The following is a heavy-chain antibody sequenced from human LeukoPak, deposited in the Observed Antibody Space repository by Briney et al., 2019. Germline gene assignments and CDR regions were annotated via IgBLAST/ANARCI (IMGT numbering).Heavy chain of an antibody. CDR1: GGSISSYY. Sequence: PSQTLSLTCTVSGGSISSYYWSWIRQPPGKGLEWIGYIYYSGSTNYNPSLKSRVTISVDTSKNQFSLKLSSVTAADTAVYYCARGGLYYDILTGYYGHNAFDIWGQGTMVTVSS. V-gene: IGHV4-59*01. CDR3: ARGGLYYDILTGYYGHNAFDI. D-gene: IGHD3-9*01. J-gene: IGHJ3*02. CDR2: IYYSGST.